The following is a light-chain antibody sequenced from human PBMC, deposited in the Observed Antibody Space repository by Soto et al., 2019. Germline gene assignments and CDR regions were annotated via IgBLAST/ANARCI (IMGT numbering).Light chain of an antibody. Sequence: EIVMTQSPATLSVSPGERATLSCRASQSVSSNLAWYQQKPGQAPRLLIYGASTRATGIPARFIGSGSGTEFTLTISSLQSEDFAVYYCQHYNNWPPWTFGQGTNVEIK. CDR2: GAS. V-gene: IGKV3-15*01. CDR3: QHYNNWPPWT. CDR1: QSVSSN. J-gene: IGKJ1*01.